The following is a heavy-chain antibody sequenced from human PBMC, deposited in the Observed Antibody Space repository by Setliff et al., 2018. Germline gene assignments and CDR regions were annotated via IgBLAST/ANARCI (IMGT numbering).Heavy chain of an antibody. Sequence: ASVKVSCKASGYTFTRYAMNWARQAPGQGLEWMGWINTNTGNPTYAQGFTGRFVFSLDTSVSTAYLQISSLKAEDTAVYYCARDSNGWSGFSRLVGVYYYYMDVWGKGTTVTVSS. CDR2: INTNTGNP. J-gene: IGHJ6*03. D-gene: IGHD6-19*01. V-gene: IGHV7-4-1*02. CDR1: GYTFTRYA. CDR3: ARDSNGWSGFSRLVGVYYYYMDV.